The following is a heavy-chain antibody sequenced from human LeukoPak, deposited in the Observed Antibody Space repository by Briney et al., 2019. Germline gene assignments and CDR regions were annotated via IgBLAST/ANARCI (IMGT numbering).Heavy chain of an antibody. CDR1: GFTVNSNY. J-gene: IGHJ4*02. Sequence: GGSLRLSCASSGFTVNSNYMTWVRQAPGKGLEWVSGISGSGSSTYYADSVKGRFTISRDNSKNTLYLQVNSLRAEDTAVYYCAKGGEPYYDSSAIDYWGQGTLVTVSS. CDR2: ISGSGSST. V-gene: IGHV3-23*01. CDR3: AKGGEPYYDSSAIDY. D-gene: IGHD3-22*01.